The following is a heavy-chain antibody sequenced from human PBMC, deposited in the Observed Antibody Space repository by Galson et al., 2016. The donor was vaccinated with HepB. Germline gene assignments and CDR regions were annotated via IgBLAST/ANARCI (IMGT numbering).Heavy chain of an antibody. Sequence: SVKVSCKASGYTFTRYGISWVRQAPGQGPEWMAWISGYKGNTNYEQKFQDRVTLTTDTSTSTAYMELRSLTSEDTAVYYCAAHSKNFYGMDVWGQGTTVTVSS. CDR3: AAHSKNFYGMDV. J-gene: IGHJ6*02. D-gene: IGHD4-11*01. V-gene: IGHV1-18*01. CDR2: ISGYKGNT. CDR1: GYTFTRYG.